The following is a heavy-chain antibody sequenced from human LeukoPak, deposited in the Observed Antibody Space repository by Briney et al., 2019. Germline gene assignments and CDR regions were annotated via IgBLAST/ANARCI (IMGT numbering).Heavy chain of an antibody. CDR3: ARAPIYCTNGVCYSARFDY. D-gene: IGHD2-8*01. CDR1: GYSISSGYY. V-gene: IGHV4-38-2*01. Sequence: PSETLSLTCAVSGYSISSGYYWGWIRQPPGQGLEWIGSIYHSGSTYYNPPLKSRVTISVDTSKNQFSLKLSSVTAADTAVYYCARAPIYCTNGVCYSARFDYWGQGTLVTVSS. CDR2: IYHSGST. J-gene: IGHJ4*02.